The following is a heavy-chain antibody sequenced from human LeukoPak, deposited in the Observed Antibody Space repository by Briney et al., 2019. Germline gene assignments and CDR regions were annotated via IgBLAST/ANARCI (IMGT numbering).Heavy chain of an antibody. Sequence: GGSLRLSCAASGFIFSSYWMSWVRQAPGKGLEWVANIKQDGSEKYYVDSVKGRFTISRDNAKNSLYLQMDSLRVEDTAVYYCARGRKIVVVMGGFFDYWGQGTLVTVSS. CDR3: ARGRKIVVVMGGFFDY. CDR2: IKQDGSEK. D-gene: IGHD3-22*01. J-gene: IGHJ4*02. V-gene: IGHV3-7*03. CDR1: GFIFSSYW.